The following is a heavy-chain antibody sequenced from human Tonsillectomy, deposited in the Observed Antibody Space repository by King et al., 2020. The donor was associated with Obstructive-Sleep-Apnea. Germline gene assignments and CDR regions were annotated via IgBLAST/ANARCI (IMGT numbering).Heavy chain of an antibody. CDR3: ASKPDIVVVVAAEFYFDY. V-gene: IGHV4-39*07. D-gene: IGHD2-15*01. CDR1: GGSISSSSYY. J-gene: IGHJ4*02. CDR2: IYYSGRT. Sequence: QLQESGPGQVKPSETLSLTCSVSGGSISSSSYYWGWIRQPPGKGLEWIGSIYYSGRTYYNPSLKSRVTISADTSKNQFSLKLSSVTAADTAAYYCASKPDIVVVVAAEFYFDYWGQGTLVTVSS.